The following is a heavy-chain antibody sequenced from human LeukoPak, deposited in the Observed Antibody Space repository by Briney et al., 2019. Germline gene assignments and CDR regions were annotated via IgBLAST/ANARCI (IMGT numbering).Heavy chain of an antibody. CDR3: ARTIPTYYYDSSGYD. D-gene: IGHD3-22*01. CDR2: ISGDGGST. CDR1: GFAFSSYA. Sequence: GGSLRLSCAASGFAFSSYAMHWVRQAPGKGLEWVSLISGDGGSTYYADSVKGRFTISRDNSKNSLYLQMNSLRTEDTALYYCARTIPTYYYDSSGYDWGQGTLVTVSS. J-gene: IGHJ4*02. V-gene: IGHV3-43*02.